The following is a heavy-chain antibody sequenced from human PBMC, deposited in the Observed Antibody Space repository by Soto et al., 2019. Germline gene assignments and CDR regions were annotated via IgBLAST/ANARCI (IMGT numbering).Heavy chain of an antibody. CDR1: GGTFSSYA. Sequence: SVKVSCKASGGTFSSYAISWVRQAPGKGLEWMGGIIPIFGTANDAQKFQGRVTSTADESTSTAYMELSSLRSEDTAVYYCARSGCSGGSCYPPLDQFVPWGQGTLVTVSS. D-gene: IGHD2-15*01. CDR2: IIPIFGTA. J-gene: IGHJ5*02. V-gene: IGHV1-69*13. CDR3: ARSGCSGGSCYPPLDQFVP.